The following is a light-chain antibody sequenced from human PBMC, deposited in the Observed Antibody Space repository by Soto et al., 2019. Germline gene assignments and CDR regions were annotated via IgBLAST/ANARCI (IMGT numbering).Light chain of an antibody. Sequence: QSVLTQPPSASGTPGQRVTISCSGSSCNVGSNIVNWYQHLPGTAPKLLIYTNNHRPSGVPDRFSDSKSGTSASLAIIGLHSEDEADYYCASSYGSLTTRVFGAGTQLTVL. V-gene: IGLV1-44*01. J-gene: IGLJ3*02. CDR2: TNN. CDR1: SCNVGSNI. CDR3: ASSYGSLTTRV.